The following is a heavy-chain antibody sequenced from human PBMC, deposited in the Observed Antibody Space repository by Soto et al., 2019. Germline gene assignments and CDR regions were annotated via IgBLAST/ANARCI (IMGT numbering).Heavy chain of an antibody. V-gene: IGHV4-30-4*01. Sequence: SETLSLTCTVSGGSISSGDYYWSWIRHPPGKGLEWIGYIYYSGSTYYNPSLKSRVTISVDTSKNQFSLKLSSVTAADTAVYYCAGRDSSYFDYWGQGTLVTVST. CDR1: GGSISSGDYY. J-gene: IGHJ4*02. CDR2: IYYSGST. D-gene: IGHD6-13*01. CDR3: AGRDSSYFDY.